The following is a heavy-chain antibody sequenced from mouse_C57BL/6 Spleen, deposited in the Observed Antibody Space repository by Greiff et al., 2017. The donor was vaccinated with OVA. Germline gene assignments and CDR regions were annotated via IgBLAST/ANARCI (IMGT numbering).Heavy chain of an antibody. CDR3: AREGVTGPDY. J-gene: IGHJ2*01. CDR1: GYAFTNYL. V-gene: IGHV1-54*01. Sequence: QVQLKESGAELVRPGTSVKVSCKASGYAFTNYLIEWVKQRPGQGLEWIGVINPGSGGTNYNEKFKGKATLTADKSSSTAYMQLSSLTSEDSAVYFCAREGVTGPDYWGQGTTLTVSS. D-gene: IGHD4-1*01. CDR2: INPGSGGT.